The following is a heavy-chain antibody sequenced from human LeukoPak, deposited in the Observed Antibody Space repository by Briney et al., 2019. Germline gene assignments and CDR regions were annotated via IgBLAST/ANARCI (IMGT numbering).Heavy chain of an antibody. CDR2: IYSGGST. CDR3: ARVSILIVPYYAFDI. CDR1: GFTVSSNY. J-gene: IGHJ3*02. D-gene: IGHD2/OR15-2a*01. Sequence: GGSLRLSCAASGFTVSSNYMSWVRQAPGKGLEWVSVIYSGGSTYYADSVKGRFTISRDNAKNSLYLQMNSLRAEDTAVYYCARVSILIVPYYAFDIWGQGTMVTVSS. V-gene: IGHV3-53*01.